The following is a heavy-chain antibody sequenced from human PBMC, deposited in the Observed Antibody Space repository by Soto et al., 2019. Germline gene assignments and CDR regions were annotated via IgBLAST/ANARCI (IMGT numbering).Heavy chain of an antibody. J-gene: IGHJ4*02. V-gene: IGHV3-30-3*01. CDR1: GFTFSSYA. D-gene: IGHD1-1*01. CDR2: ISYDGSNK. CDR3: ARDHWHETNVLEY. Sequence: QVQLVESGGGVVQPGRSLRLSCAASGFTFSSYAMHWVRQAPGKGLERVAVISYDGSNKYYADSVKGRFTISRGNSNNALYLQMNSLSADETAVYYCARDHWHETNVLEYWCQGTLVTVSS.